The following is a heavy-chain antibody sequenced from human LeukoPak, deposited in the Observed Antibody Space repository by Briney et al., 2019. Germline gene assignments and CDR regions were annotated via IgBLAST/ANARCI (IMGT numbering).Heavy chain of an antibody. V-gene: IGHV3-23*01. Sequence: PGGSLRLSCAASGFTFSAYAMSWVRQAPGKGLEWVSTFSGTDTGTYYADSVKGRFTISGDTSKNTLYLQMSGLRAEDTAIYYCAKELTRMTVAGTFGYWGQGALVTVSS. J-gene: IGHJ4*02. CDR1: GFTFSAYA. D-gene: IGHD6-19*01. CDR3: AKELTRMTVAGTFGY. CDR2: FSGTDTGT.